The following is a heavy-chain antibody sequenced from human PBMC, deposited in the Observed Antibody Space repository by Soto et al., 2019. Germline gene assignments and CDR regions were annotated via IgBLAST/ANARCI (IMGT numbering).Heavy chain of an antibody. Sequence: QVQLQESGPGLVKPSQTLSLTCTVSGGSISSGGYYWSWIRQHPGKGLGWIGYIYYSGSTYYNPSLKSRVTISVDTSKNQFSLKLSSVTAADTAVYYCARALSGYDILTGYYRYYYYGMDVWGQGTTVTVSS. CDR2: IYYSGST. D-gene: IGHD3-9*01. CDR1: GGSISSGGYY. J-gene: IGHJ6*02. CDR3: ARALSGYDILTGYYRYYYYGMDV. V-gene: IGHV4-31*03.